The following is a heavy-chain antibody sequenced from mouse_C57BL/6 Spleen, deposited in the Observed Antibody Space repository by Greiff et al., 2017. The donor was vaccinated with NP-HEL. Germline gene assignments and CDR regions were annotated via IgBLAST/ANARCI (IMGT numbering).Heavy chain of an antibody. D-gene: IGHD2-4*01. Sequence: QVQLQQSGAELVKPGASVKISCKASGYAFSSYWMNWVKQRPGKGLEWIGQIYPGDGDTNYNGKFKGKATLTADKPSSTAYMQLSSLTSEDSAVYFCARPNYVYAMDYWGQGTSVTVSS. V-gene: IGHV1-80*01. J-gene: IGHJ4*01. CDR1: GYAFSSYW. CDR2: IYPGDGDT. CDR3: ARPNYVYAMDY.